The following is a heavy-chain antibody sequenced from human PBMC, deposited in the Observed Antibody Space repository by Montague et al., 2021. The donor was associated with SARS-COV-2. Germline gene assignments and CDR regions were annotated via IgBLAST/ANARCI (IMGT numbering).Heavy chain of an antibody. J-gene: IGHJ3*02. CDR3: ARWGYDYVWGNYRYPHDAFDI. D-gene: IGHD3-16*02. CDR1: GFTFSSYE. V-gene: IGHV3-48*03. Sequence: SLRLSCAASGFTFSSYEMNWVRQAPGKGLEWVPYVSSSGSRIYYADSVKGRFTISRDNTKNSLSLQMNSLRAEDTAVYYCARWGYDYVWGNYRYPHDAFDIWGQGTLVTVAS. CDR2: VSSSGSRI.